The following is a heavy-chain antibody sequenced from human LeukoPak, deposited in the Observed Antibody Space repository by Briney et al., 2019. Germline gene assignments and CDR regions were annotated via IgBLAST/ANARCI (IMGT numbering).Heavy chain of an antibody. J-gene: IGHJ4*02. V-gene: IGHV3-48*01. CDR2: IADNSNQI. D-gene: IGHD4-17*01. Sequence: GGSLRLSCAASGFTFSRHSMHWVRQAPGKGVEWVSFIADNSNQIDYADSVKGRFTISRDNAKKSFYLQMNSLRAEDTAVYYCARNDYGDYGFDYWGQGTLVTVSS. CDR3: ARNDYGDYGFDY. CDR1: GFTFSRHS.